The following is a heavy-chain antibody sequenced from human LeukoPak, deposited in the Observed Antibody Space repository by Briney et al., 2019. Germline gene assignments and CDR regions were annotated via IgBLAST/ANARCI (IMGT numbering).Heavy chain of an antibody. CDR3: ASGHYDFWSGCSD. J-gene: IGHJ4*02. V-gene: IGHV3-7*01. CDR2: IKQDGSEK. D-gene: IGHD3-3*01. Sequence: GGSLRLSCAASGFTFSDYYMSWIRQAPGKGLEWVANIKQDGSEKYYVDSVKGRFTISRDNAKNSLYLQMNSLRAEDTAVYYCASGHYDFWSGCSDWGQGTLVTVSS. CDR1: GFTFSDYY.